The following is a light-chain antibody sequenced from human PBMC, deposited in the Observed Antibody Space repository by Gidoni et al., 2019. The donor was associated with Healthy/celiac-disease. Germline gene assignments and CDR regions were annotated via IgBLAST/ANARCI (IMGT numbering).Light chain of an antibody. CDR1: SPNIGSNY. CDR3: AAWDDSLSGPGV. Sequence: QSVLTQPPSASGTPGQRVTISCSGSSPNIGSNYVSWYQQLPGTAPKLLIYSNNQRPPGVPARFSGSKSGTSASLAISGLRSEDEADYYCAAWDDSLSGPGVFGGGTKLTVL. J-gene: IGLJ2*01. CDR2: SNN. V-gene: IGLV1-47*02.